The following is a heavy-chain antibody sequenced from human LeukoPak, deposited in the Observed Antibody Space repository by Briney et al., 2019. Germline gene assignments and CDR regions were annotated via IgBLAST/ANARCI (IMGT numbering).Heavy chain of an antibody. Sequence: GGSLRLSCAASGFTFSSYSMNWVRQAPGKGLEWVSYITSSSSAIYYADSVKGRFTIPRDNAKNSLYLQMNSLRDEDTAVYYCARESGYSGYDPLDYWGQGTLVTVSS. J-gene: IGHJ4*02. CDR1: GFTFSSYS. D-gene: IGHD5-12*01. CDR2: ITSSSSAI. CDR3: ARESGYSGYDPLDY. V-gene: IGHV3-48*02.